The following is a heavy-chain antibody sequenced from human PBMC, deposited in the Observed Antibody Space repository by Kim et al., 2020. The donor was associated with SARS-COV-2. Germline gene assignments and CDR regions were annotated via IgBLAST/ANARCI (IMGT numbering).Heavy chain of an antibody. CDR3: ARDVYCSSTSCYGYYYYGMDV. J-gene: IGHJ6*02. Sequence: SVKVSCKASGGTFSSYAISWVRQAPGQGLEWMGRIIPILGIANYAQKFQGRVTITADKSTSTAYMELSSLRSEDTAVYYCARDVYCSSTSCYGYYYYGMDVWGQGTTVTVSS. V-gene: IGHV1-69*04. D-gene: IGHD2-2*01. CDR2: IIPILGIA. CDR1: GGTFSSYA.